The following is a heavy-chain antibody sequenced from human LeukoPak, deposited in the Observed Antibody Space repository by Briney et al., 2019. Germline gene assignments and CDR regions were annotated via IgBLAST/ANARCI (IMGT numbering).Heavy chain of an antibody. J-gene: IGHJ4*02. CDR1: GFTFSSYA. D-gene: IGHD5-18*01. CDR2: ISGSGGST. Sequence: GGSLRLSCAASGFTFSSYAMSWVRQAPGKGLEWVSAISGSGGSTYYADSVKGRFTISRDNSKNTLYLQMNSLRAEDTAVYYCAKSRDAYTAMAPLFDYWGQGTLVTVSS. V-gene: IGHV3-23*01. CDR3: AKSRDAYTAMAPLFDY.